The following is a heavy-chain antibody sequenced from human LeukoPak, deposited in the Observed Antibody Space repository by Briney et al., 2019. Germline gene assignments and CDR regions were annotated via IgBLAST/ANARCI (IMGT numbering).Heavy chain of an antibody. CDR3: ARDICSGGSCYWFDP. CDR2: IYYSGST. J-gene: IGHJ5*02. D-gene: IGHD2-15*01. CDR1: GGSISNYY. V-gene: IGHV4-59*12. Sequence: SETLSLTCTVSGGSISNYYWSWIRQPPGKGLEWIGYIYYSGSTSYNPSLKSRVTISVDTSKNQFSLKLSSVTAADTAVYYCARDICSGGSCYWFDPWGQGTLVTVSS.